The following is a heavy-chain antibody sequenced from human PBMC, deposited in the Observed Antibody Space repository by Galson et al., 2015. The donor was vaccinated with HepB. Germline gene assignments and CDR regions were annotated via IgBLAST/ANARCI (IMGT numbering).Heavy chain of an antibody. D-gene: IGHD3-9*01. CDR3: ARDSGDDCPSSFCGFDFWGQGTLVTVTSDYYMDV. J-gene: IGHJ6*03. V-gene: IGHV3-30*03. Sequence: SLRLSCAASGFTFKTCRLNWVRQAPGKGLEWVAVLSHDGLKTSYSDSVKGRFTISRDNSNNSLYLQMNNLRLEDTGIYYCARDSGDDCPSSFCGFDFWGQGTLVTVTSDYYMDVWGKGTTVTVSS. CDR2: LSHDGLKT. CDR1: GFTFKTCR.